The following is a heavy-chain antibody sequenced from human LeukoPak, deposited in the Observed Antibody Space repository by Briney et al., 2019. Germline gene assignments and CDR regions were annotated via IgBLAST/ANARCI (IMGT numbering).Heavy chain of an antibody. CDR2: ISYDGSNK. J-gene: IGHJ6*02. CDR1: GFTFSSYA. Sequence: PGGPLRLSCAASGFTFSSYAMPWVRQAPGKGLEWVAVISYDGSNKYYADSVKGRFTISRDNAKNSLYLQMNSLRAEDTALYYCAKAIYYYGMDVWGQGTTVTVSS. CDR3: AKAIYYYGMDV. V-gene: IGHV3-30-3*01.